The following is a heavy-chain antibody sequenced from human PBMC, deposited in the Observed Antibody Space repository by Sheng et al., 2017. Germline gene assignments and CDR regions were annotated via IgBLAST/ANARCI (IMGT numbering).Heavy chain of an antibody. CDR1: GYSISSGYY. J-gene: IGHJ4*02. V-gene: IGHV4-38-2*02. Sequence: QVQLQESGPGLVKPSETLSLTCTVSGYSISSGYYWGWIRQPPGKGLEWIGSIYHSGSTYYNPSLKSRVTISVDTSKNQFSLKLSSVTAADTAVYYCARDGGNDYGGSVGYWGQGTLVTVSS. CDR2: IYHSGST. D-gene: IGHD4-17*01. CDR3: ARDGGNDYGGSVGY.